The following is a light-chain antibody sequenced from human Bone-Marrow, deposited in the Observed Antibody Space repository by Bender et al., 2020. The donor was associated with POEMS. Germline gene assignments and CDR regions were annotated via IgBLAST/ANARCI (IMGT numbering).Light chain of an antibody. CDR3: CSFAGSRTWM. CDR1: GINVGNFNF. J-gene: IGLJ3*02. V-gene: IGLV2-23*01. CDR2: EGS. Sequence: LIQPASVTGSPGQSITISCTGTGINVGNFNFVSWYQQHPGKAPKVIIYEGSERPSGISVRFFGSTSGNTASLTISGLQAEDEADYYCCSFAGSRTWMFGGGTKVTVL.